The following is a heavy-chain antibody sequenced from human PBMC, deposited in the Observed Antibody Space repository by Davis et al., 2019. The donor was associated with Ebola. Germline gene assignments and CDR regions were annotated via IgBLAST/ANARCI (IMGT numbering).Heavy chain of an antibody. CDR3: ARVSYRGGNDY. V-gene: IGHV4-59*01. Sequence: SETLSLTCTVSSGSINNYYWSWIRQPPGKGLEWIGYIYYSGSTNYNPSLKSRVTISVDTSKNQFSLKLSSVTAADTAVYYCARVSYRGGNDYWGQGTLVTVSS. J-gene: IGHJ4*02. CDR1: SGSINNYY. D-gene: IGHD2-21*01. CDR2: IYYSGST.